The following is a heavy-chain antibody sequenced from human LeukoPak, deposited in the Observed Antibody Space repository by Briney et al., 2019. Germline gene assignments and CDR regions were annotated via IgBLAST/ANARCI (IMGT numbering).Heavy chain of an antibody. Sequence: PSETLSLTCTVSGGSISRSSYYWVCIRHPPGKGLEWSGNIYYSGSTYYNPSLKSRVTISVDTSKNQFSLKLTSVTAADTAVYYCARLPAYCSTTSCSFDSWGQGTLVAVSS. D-gene: IGHD2-2*01. V-gene: IGHV4-39*01. J-gene: IGHJ4*02. CDR2: IYYSGST. CDR3: ARLPAYCSTTSCSFDS. CDR1: GGSISRSSYY.